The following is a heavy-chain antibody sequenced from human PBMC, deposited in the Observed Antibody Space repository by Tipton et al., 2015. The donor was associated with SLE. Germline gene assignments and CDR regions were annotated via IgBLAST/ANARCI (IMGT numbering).Heavy chain of an antibody. D-gene: IGHD2-15*01. V-gene: IGHV4-30-2*01. CDR2: IYHSGSA. Sequence: TLSLTCAVSGGAFTRSVYSWGWWPQPPGNGLEWMRHIYHSGSAYYNPSLKSRVTISVDRSKNQFSLKLSSVTAADTAVYYCARGGRGGSYVDYWGPLSLVTVSS. CDR3: ARGGRGGSYVDY. J-gene: IGHJ4*02. CDR1: GGAFTRSVYS.